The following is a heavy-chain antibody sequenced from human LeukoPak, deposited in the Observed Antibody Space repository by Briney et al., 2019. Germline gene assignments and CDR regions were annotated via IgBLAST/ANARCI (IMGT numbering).Heavy chain of an antibody. CDR1: GGSISISY. J-gene: IGHJ4*02. D-gene: IGHD2-2*01. CDR3: AKESTSCYDY. Sequence: SETLSLTCTVSGGSISISYWTWIRQAAGKGLEWIGCLYFSGSTNYNPSLKSRVTISIDASKNQFPLKLSSVTAADTAVYYCAKESTSCYDYWGQGALVTVSS. V-gene: IGHV4-4*07. CDR2: LYFSGST.